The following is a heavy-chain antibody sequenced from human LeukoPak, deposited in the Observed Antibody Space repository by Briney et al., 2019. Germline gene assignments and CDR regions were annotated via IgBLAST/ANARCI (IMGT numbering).Heavy chain of an antibody. V-gene: IGHV4-61*02. J-gene: IGHJ2*01. Sequence: SQTLSLTCTVSGGSISSGSYYWSWIRQPAGKGLEWIGRIYTSGSTNYNPSLKSRVTISVDTSKNQFSLKLSSVTAADTAVYYCARSSGYWYFDLWGRGTLVTVSS. CDR3: ARSSGYWYFDL. D-gene: IGHD2-15*01. CDR1: GGSISSGSYY. CDR2: IYTSGST.